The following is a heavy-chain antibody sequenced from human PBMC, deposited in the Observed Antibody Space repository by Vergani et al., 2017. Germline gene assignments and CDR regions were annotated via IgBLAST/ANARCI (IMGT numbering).Heavy chain of an antibody. V-gene: IGHV4-59*11. D-gene: IGHD2-8*01. Sequence: QVQLQESGPGLVKSSETLSLTCSVSFDSIRNLYCNWIHQPPGKGLEWIGSIQYSENTNYKPSLNTRVTISVDTSKNQFSLTLTSVTAADTAVYYCASDTKNGQRADRGGQGILVTVTS. CDR3: ASDTKNGQRADR. CDR1: FDSIRNLY. CDR2: IQYSENT. J-gene: IGHJ5*02.